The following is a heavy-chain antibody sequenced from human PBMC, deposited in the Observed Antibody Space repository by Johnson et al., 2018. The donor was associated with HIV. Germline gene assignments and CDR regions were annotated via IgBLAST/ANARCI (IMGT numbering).Heavy chain of an antibody. CDR2: ISGSGGRT. V-gene: IGHV3-64*04. CDR3: ARGRITMIVVDLRGGGFDI. D-gene: IGHD3-22*01. CDR1: GFTFSSYA. Sequence: QVQLVESGGGLVQPGGSLRLSCAASGFTFSSYAMHWVRQAPGKGLEWVSGISGSGGRTYYADSVKGRFPISRDNSKNTRYLQMNSLRVEDTAVYYCARGRITMIVVDLRGGGFDIWGQGTMVTVSS. J-gene: IGHJ3*02.